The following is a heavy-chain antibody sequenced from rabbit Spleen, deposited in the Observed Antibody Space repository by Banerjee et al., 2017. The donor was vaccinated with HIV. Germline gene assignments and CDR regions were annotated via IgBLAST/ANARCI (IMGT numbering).Heavy chain of an antibody. V-gene: IGHV1S45*01. J-gene: IGHJ2*01. D-gene: IGHD1-1*01. CDR1: GFDFSRDYM. Sequence: QEQLKESGGGLVQPGGSLKLSCTASGFDFSRDYMNWVRQAPGKGLEWIACIDTGSSGFTYFASWAKGRFTISKTSSTTVTLQMTSLTAADTATYFCARNYVNAFDPWGPGTLVTVS. CDR3: ARNYVNAFDP. CDR2: IDTGSSGFT.